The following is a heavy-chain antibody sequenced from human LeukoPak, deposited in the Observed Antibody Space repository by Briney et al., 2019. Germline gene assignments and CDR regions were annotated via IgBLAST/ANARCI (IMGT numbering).Heavy chain of an antibody. CDR3: AKGQQWLVPPQSGWFDP. J-gene: IGHJ5*02. D-gene: IGHD6-19*01. Sequence: PGGSLRLSCAASGFTFSSYGMHWVRQAPGKGLEWVAVISYDGSNKYYADSVKGRFTISRDNSKNTLYLQMNSLRAEDTAVYYCAKGQQWLVPPQSGWFDPWGQGTLVTVSS. CDR2: ISYDGSNK. V-gene: IGHV3-30*18. CDR1: GFTFSSYG.